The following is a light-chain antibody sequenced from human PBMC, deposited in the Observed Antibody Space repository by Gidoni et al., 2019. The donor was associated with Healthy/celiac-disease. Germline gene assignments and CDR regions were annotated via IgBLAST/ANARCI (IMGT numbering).Light chain of an antibody. CDR3: QQYNSYS. Sequence: DIQMTQSPSTLSAYVGDRVTITCRASQSISSWLAWYQQKPGKAPKLQIYKASSLESGVPSSFSGSGSGTEFTLTISSLQPDDFATYYCQQYNSYSFGQGTKVEIK. J-gene: IGKJ1*01. CDR2: KAS. V-gene: IGKV1-5*03. CDR1: QSISSW.